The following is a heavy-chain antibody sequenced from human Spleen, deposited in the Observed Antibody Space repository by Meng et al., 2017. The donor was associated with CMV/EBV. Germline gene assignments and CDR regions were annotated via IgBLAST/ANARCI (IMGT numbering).Heavy chain of an antibody. CDR3: AIRAGCSSTSCYGYYYYGMDV. V-gene: IGHV1-2*02. Sequence: ASVKVSCKASGYSFTGYYIHWVRQAPGHGLEWMGWINPNSGGTNYAQKFQGRVTMTRDTSISTAYMELSRLRSDDTAVYYCAIRAGCSSTSCYGYYYYGMDVWGQGTTVTVSS. J-gene: IGHJ6*02. D-gene: IGHD2-2*01. CDR1: GYSFTGYY. CDR2: INPNSGGT.